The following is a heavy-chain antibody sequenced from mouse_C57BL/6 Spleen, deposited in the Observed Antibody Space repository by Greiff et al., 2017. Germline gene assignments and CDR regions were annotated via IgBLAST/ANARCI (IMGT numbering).Heavy chain of an antibody. CDR3: ARYYSNYVNYAMDY. J-gene: IGHJ4*01. CDR1: GYTFTSYW. V-gene: IGHV1-55*01. Sequence: QVQLPQPGAELVKPGASVKMSCKASGYTFTSYWITWVKQRPGQGLEWIGDIYPGSGSTNYNEKFKSKATLTVDTSSSTAYMQLSSLTSEDSAVYYCARYYSNYVNYAMDYWGQGTSVTVSS. CDR2: IYPGSGST. D-gene: IGHD2-5*01.